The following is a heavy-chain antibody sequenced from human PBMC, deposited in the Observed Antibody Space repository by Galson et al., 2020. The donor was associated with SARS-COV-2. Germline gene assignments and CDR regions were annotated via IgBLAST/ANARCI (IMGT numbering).Heavy chain of an antibody. CDR1: GFTFSDYY. CDR2: ISKSGSTI. J-gene: IGHJ4*02. Sequence: TGGSLRLSCEASGFTFSDYYMNWIRQAPGKGLEWISYISKSGSTIYYADSVKGRFTTSRDNAKNSLYLQMNSLRVEDTAVYYCARESLERPDFDYWGQGTLVTVSS. D-gene: IGHD1-1*01. V-gene: IGHV3-11*01. CDR3: ARESLERPDFDY.